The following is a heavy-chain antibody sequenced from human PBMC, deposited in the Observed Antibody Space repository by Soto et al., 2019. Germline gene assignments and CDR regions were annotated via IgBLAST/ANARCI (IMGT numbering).Heavy chain of an antibody. CDR3: ARSGGYCSSTSCYDPWFDP. V-gene: IGHV5-10-1*01. CDR1: GYSFTSYW. CDR2: IDPSDSYT. Sequence: GESLKISCKGSGYSFTSYWISWVRQMPGKGLEWMGRIDPSDSYTNYSPSFQGHVTISADKSISTAYLQWSSLKASDTAMYYCARSGGYCSSTSCYDPWFDPWGQGTLVTVSS. J-gene: IGHJ5*02. D-gene: IGHD2-2*01.